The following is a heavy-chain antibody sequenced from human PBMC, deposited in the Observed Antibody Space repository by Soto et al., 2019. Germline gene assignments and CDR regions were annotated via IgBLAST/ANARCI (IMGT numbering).Heavy chain of an antibody. V-gene: IGHV4-31*03. CDR3: SWARGLYSGRVKLDY. Sequence: SEALSLTCTVSGSSISSGAYYWIWIRQHPGKGLEWIGYIYYSGSTYYNPSLKSRVTISVDTSKNQFSLKLSSVTAADTAVYYCSWARGLYSGRVKLDYWAQGTSVIVSA. CDR2: IYYSGST. CDR1: GSSISSGAYY. D-gene: IGHD1-26*01. J-gene: IGHJ4*01.